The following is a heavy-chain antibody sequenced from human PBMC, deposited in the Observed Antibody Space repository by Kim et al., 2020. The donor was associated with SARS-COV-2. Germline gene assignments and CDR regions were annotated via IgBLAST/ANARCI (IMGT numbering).Heavy chain of an antibody. J-gene: IGHJ4*02. CDR3: AALLG. D-gene: IGHD3-10*01. V-gene: IGHV3-66*01. CDR2: IYSGGST. Sequence: VIYSGGSTYYADSVKGRFTISRDNSKNTLYLQMNSLRAEDTAVYYCAALLGWGQGTLVTVSS.